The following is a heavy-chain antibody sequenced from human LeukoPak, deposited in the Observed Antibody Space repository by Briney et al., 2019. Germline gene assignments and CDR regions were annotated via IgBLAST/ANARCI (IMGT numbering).Heavy chain of an antibody. CDR2: IRPDGSEK. CDR3: AKDKNEDYYYYMDV. J-gene: IGHJ6*03. Sequence: GGSLRLSCAASGLSFSTYWMSWVRQAPGKGLEWVANIRPDGSEKYSVDSVKGRFTISRDNAKNSLYLQMNSLRAEDTALYYCAKDKNEDYYYYMDVWGKGTTVTVSS. CDR1: GLSFSTYW. V-gene: IGHV3-7*03. D-gene: IGHD1-1*01.